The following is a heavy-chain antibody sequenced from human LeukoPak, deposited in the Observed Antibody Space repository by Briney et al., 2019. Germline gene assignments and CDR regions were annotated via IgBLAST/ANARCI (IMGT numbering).Heavy chain of an antibody. D-gene: IGHD3-3*01. Sequence: PSETLSLTCTVSGGSISSSSYYWGWIRQPPGKGLEWIGSIYYSGSTYYNPSLKSRVTISVDTSKNQFSLKLSSVTAADTAVYYCARGGHGITIFGVSPRGFWFDPWGQGTLVTVSS. CDR1: GGSISSSSYY. CDR3: ARGGHGITIFGVSPRGFWFDP. CDR2: IYYSGST. J-gene: IGHJ5*02. V-gene: IGHV4-39*07.